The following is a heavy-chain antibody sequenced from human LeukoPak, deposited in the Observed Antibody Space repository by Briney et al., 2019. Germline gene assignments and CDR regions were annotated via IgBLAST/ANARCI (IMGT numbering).Heavy chain of an antibody. CDR1: GYTFTSYY. Sequence: ASVKVSCKASGYTFTSYYMHWVRQAPGQGLEWMGIINPSGGSTSYAQKFQGRVTMTTDTSTSTAYMELRSLRSDDTAVYYCARDFEEGQSSGWNFDYWGQGTLVTVSS. CDR3: ARDFEEGQSSGWNFDY. D-gene: IGHD6-19*01. CDR2: INPSGGST. J-gene: IGHJ4*02. V-gene: IGHV1-46*01.